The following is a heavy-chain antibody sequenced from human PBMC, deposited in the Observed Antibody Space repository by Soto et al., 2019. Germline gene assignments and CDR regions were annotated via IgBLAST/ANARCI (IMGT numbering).Heavy chain of an antibody. D-gene: IGHD1-20*01. CDR2: IYHSGST. CDR3: EKREGVTGTNI. Sequence: PSETLSLTCAVSSGSISSSNWWSWVRQPPGKGLEWIGEIYHSGSTNYNPSLKSRVTLSVDKSKNKLSLKLRSVTAADTAVYYCEKREGVTGTNIWGQGIMVTVSS. CDR1: SGSISSSNW. V-gene: IGHV4-4*02. J-gene: IGHJ3*02.